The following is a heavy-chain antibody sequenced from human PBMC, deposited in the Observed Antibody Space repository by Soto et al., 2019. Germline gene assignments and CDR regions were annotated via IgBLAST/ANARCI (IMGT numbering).Heavy chain of an antibody. D-gene: IGHD2-15*01. CDR3: ARGISSSVFPNYYYYYMDV. Sequence: SETLSLTCAVYGGSFSGYYWSWIRQPPGKGLEWIGEINHSGSTNYNPSLKSRVTISVDTSKNQFSLKLSSVTAADTAVYYCARGISSSVFPNYYYYYMDVWGKGTTVTVSS. CDR2: INHSGST. V-gene: IGHV4-34*01. CDR1: GGSFSGYY. J-gene: IGHJ6*03.